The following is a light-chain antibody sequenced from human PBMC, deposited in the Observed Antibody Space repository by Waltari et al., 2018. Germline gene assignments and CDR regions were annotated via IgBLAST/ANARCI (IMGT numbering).Light chain of an antibody. CDR1: QEIRKY. CDR3: QQSYSTPFT. V-gene: IGKV1-33*01. CDR2: DAS. Sequence: DVQMTQSPSSLSASVGDRVTITCQASQEIRKYLNWYQQKPGKAPNLLISDASTLRPGVPSRFSGSGSGTDFTLIISVLQPEDIATYHCQQSYSTPFTFGPGTKVDIK. J-gene: IGKJ3*01.